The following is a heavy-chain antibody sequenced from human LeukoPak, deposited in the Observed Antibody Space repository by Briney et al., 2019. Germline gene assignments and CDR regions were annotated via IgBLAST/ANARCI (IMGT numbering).Heavy chain of an antibody. D-gene: IGHD1-14*01. V-gene: IGHV3-33*01. CDR2: IAYDGSRA. CDR1: EFTFGGYG. CDR3: TRYNNDHFDY. J-gene: IGHJ4*02. Sequence: QPGRSLRLSCAGSEFTFGGYGMHWFRQTTGKGLEWVAVIAYDGSRAFYADSVKGRFTISRDNSKNTMSVQMDDLRAEDTAVYYCTRYNNDHFDYWGQGTLVTVSS.